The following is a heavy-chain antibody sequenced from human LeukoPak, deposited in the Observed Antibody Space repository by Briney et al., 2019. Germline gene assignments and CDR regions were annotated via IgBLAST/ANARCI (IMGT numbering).Heavy chain of an antibody. J-gene: IGHJ4*02. CDR2: INHSGST. V-gene: IGHV4-34*01. CDR3: ARVTGYGIEDYFDY. CDR1: GGSFSGYY. D-gene: IGHD6-13*01. Sequence: SETLSLTCAVYGGSFSGYYWSWIRQPPGKGLEWIGEINHSGSTNYNPSLKSRVTISVDTSKNEFSLKLRSVTAADTAVYYCARVTGYGIEDYFDYWGQGTLVTVSS.